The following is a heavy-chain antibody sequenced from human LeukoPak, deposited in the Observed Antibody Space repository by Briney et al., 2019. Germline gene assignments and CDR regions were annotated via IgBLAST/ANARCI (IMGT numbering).Heavy chain of an antibody. D-gene: IGHD3-9*01. CDR2: ISAYNGNT. CDR3: ARRYYDILTGPYYFDY. V-gene: IGHV1-18*01. Sequence: PGASVKVSCKASGYTFTSYGISWVRQAPGQGLEWMGWISAYNGNTNYAQKLQGRVTMTTDTSTSTAYMELRSLRSDDTAVYYCARRYYDILTGPYYFDYWGQGTLVTVSS. J-gene: IGHJ4*02. CDR1: GYTFTSYG.